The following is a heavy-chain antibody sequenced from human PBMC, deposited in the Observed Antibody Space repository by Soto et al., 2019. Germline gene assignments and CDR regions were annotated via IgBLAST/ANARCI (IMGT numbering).Heavy chain of an antibody. CDR3: ATSQKGYNWNYFDH. D-gene: IGHD1-20*01. V-gene: IGHV4-39*01. Sequence: SETMSITCSVSGASLSGSYYYWAWLRQSPGKGPEWIGSVFYTGFTSYNPSLESRVSVSVDTSKSQFSLKLSAVTAADTAVYYCATSQKGYNWNYFDHWGHGALVTVSS. J-gene: IGHJ4*01. CDR1: GASLSGSYYY. CDR2: VFYTGFT.